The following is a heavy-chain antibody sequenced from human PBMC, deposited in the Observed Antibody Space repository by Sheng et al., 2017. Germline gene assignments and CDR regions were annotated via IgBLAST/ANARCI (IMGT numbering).Heavy chain of an antibody. CDR2: INHSGST. J-gene: IGHJ5*02. D-gene: IGHD2-2*02. CDR1: GGSFSGYY. V-gene: IGHV4-34*01. Sequence: QVQLQQWGAGLLKPSETLSLTCAVYGGSFSGYYWSWIRQPPGKGLEWIGEINHSGSTNYNPSLKSRVTISVDTSKNQFSLKLSSVTAADTAVYYCARAPYCSSTSCYIMRGWFDPWGLGNPGHRSPQ. CDR3: ARAPYCSSTSCYIMRGWFDP.